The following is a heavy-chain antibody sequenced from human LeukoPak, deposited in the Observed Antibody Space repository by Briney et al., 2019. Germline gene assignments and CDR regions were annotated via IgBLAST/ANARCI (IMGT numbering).Heavy chain of an antibody. CDR3: ARDTTNYYGSLMSLNGGFAY. CDR2: IYGSGST. V-gene: IGHV3-66*01. D-gene: IGHD3-10*01. J-gene: IGHJ4*02. CDR1: GFTVDINY. Sequence: PGGSLRLSCAASGFTVDINYMSWVRQAPGKGLEWVSVIYGSGSTYYADSVKGRFTISRDNVKNTVYLQMQSLRAEDTALYYCARDTTNYYGSLMSLNGGFAYWGQGGLVTVSS.